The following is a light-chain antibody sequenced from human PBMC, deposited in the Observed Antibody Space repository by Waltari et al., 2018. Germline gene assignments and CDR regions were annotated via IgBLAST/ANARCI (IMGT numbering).Light chain of an antibody. CDR2: EVS. CDR1: SSDVGGSNY. V-gene: IGLV2-14*01. Sequence: QSALTQPASVSGSPGQSITISCTGTSSDVGGSNYVSWYQQHPGKVPKVMIYEVSNRPSGVSHRFSGSKSGNTASLTISGLQAEDEADYYCSSYRSGSILVFGGGTKVTVL. CDR3: SSYRSGSILV. J-gene: IGLJ2*01.